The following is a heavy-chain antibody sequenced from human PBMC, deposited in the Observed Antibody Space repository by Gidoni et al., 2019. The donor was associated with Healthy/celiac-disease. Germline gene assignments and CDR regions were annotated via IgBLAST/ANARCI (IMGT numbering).Heavy chain of an antibody. J-gene: IGHJ3*02. V-gene: IGHV3-33*01. CDR2: IWYDGSNK. D-gene: IGHD3-16*01. Sequence: QVQLVASGGGVVQPGRSLRLSRAASGFPFSSYGMQWVRQAPGKGLGWVAVIWYDGSNKYYADSVKGRFTISRDNSKNTLYLQMNSLRAEDTAVYYCARADYAGGDAFDIWGQGTMVTVSS. CDR3: ARADYAGGDAFDI. CDR1: GFPFSSYG.